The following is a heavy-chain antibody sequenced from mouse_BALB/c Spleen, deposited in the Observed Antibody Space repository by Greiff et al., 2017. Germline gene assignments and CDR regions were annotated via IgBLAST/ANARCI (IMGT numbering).Heavy chain of an antibody. CDR3: ATNWDGAWFAY. CDR1: GFTFSSYA. Sequence: DVMLVESGGGLVKPGGSLKLSCAASGFTFSSYAMSWVRQSPEKRLEWVAEISSGGSYTYYPDTVTGRFTISRDNAKNTLYLEMSSLRSEDTAMYYCATNWDGAWFAYWGQGTLVTVSA. V-gene: IGHV5-9-4*01. D-gene: IGHD4-1*01. J-gene: IGHJ3*01. CDR2: ISSGGSYT.